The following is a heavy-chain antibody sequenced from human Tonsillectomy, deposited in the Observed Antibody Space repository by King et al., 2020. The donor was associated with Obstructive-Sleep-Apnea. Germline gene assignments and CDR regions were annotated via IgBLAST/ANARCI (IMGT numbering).Heavy chain of an antibody. J-gene: IGHJ3*02. CDR3: ARMSIRGDGFDI. Sequence: VQLVQSGAEVKKPGASVKVSCKASGYTFIGYYMHWVRQAPGQGLEWMGWINPNNGGTNYAQKFQGRVTMTRDTSISTTYMELSRLTSEDTAGYYWARMSIRGDGFDIWGQGTMVTVS. CDR1: GYTFIGYY. D-gene: IGHD3-3*02. CDR2: INPNNGGT. V-gene: IGHV1-2*02.